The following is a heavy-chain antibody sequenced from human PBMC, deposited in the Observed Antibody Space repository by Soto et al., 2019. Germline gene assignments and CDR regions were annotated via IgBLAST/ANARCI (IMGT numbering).Heavy chain of an antibody. Sequence: GGSLRLSCAASGFTFSDYYMSWIRQAPGKGLEWVSYISSSGSTIYYADSVKGRFTISRDNAKNSLYLQMNSLRAEDTAVYYCATSAGYSSSWVDDAFDIWGQGTMVTVSS. CDR3: ATSAGYSSSWVDDAFDI. CDR1: GFTFSDYY. D-gene: IGHD6-13*01. V-gene: IGHV3-11*01. CDR2: ISSSGSTI. J-gene: IGHJ3*02.